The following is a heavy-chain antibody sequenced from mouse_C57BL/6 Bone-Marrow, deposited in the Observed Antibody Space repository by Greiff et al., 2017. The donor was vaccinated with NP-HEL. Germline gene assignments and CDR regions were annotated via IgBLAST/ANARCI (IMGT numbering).Heavy chain of an antibody. J-gene: IGHJ1*03. Sequence: EVQGVESGGGLVQPGGSLKLSCAASGFTFSDYGMAWVRQAPRKGPEWVAFISNLAYSIYYADTVTGRFTISRENAKNTLYLEMSSLRSEDTAMYYCARRYYYGSSWYFDVWGTGTTVTVSS. CDR3: ARRYYYGSSWYFDV. D-gene: IGHD1-1*01. V-gene: IGHV5-15*01. CDR1: GFTFSDYG. CDR2: ISNLAYSI.